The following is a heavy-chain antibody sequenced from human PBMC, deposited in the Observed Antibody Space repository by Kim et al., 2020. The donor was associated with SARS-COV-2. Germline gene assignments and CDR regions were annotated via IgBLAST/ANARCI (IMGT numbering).Heavy chain of an antibody. D-gene: IGHD5-12*01. J-gene: IGHJ3*02. Sequence: GGSLRLSCAASGFTFSSYSMNWVRQAPGKGLEWVSYISSSSSTIYYADSVKGRFTISRDNAKNSLYLQMNSLRDEDTAVYYCARGRRDGYNGAFDIWGQGTMVTVSS. V-gene: IGHV3-48*02. CDR3: ARGRRDGYNGAFDI. CDR1: GFTFSSYS. CDR2: ISSSSSTI.